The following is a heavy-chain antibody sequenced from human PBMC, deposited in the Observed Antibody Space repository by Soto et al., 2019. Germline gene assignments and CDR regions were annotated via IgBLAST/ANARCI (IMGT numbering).Heavy chain of an antibody. CDR2: IDPSDSST. CDR1: GFRFTSYC. J-gene: IGHJ3*02. Sequence: GESRKISCKCSGFRFTSYCIGWVRQMPGKGLEWMGRIDPSDSSTNYSPSFQGHVTISADKSISTAYLQWSSLKASDTAMYYCARPATGSPYDAFDIWGQGTMVTVSS. CDR3: ARPATGSPYDAFDI. V-gene: IGHV5-10-1*01. D-gene: IGHD3-9*01.